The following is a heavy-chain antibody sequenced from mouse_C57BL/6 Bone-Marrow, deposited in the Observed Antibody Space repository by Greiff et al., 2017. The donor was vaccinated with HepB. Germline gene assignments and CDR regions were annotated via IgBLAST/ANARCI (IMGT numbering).Heavy chain of an antibody. CDR1: GFTFSDSW. CDR2: IRNKANNHAT. Sequence: EVQVEEPGGGLVQPGGSMKLSCAASGFTFSDSWMDWVRQSPVKGLEWVAEIRNKANNHATYQDESVKGRFTISRDDSTSSVYLHMDSLRAEDTGIYYCTGFFAYWGQGTLVTVSA. V-gene: IGHV6-6*01. CDR3: TGFFAY. J-gene: IGHJ3*01.